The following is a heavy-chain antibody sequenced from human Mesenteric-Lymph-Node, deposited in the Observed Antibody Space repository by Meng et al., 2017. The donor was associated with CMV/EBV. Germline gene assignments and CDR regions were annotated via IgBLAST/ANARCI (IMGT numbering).Heavy chain of an antibody. CDR1: GGSFSGYY. D-gene: IGHD3-9*01. V-gene: IGHV4-34*02. CDR3: ARGSSYDILTGYFDY. J-gene: IGHJ4*02. Sequence: QVQVTQWGPGLLKPSETLSVTCAVYGGSFSGYYWNWIRQSPEKGLEWIGEINHSGSTTYNPSFTSRIIISVDTSTNQISLNMSSVTAADTAVYYCARGSSYDILTGYFDYWGQGALVTVSS. CDR2: INHSGST.